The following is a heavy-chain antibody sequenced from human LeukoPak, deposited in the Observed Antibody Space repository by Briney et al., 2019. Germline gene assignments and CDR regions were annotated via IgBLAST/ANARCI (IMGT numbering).Heavy chain of an antibody. CDR1: GFTFSNAW. CDR3: TTVLEPLDYFDY. V-gene: IGHV3-15*01. D-gene: IGHD1-1*01. Sequence: PGGSLRLSCAASGFTFSNAWMSWVRQAPGKGLEWVGRIKSKTDGGTTDYAAPVKGRFTISRDDSKNTLYLRMNSLKTEDTAVYYCTTVLEPLDYFDYWGQGTLVTVSS. CDR2: IKSKTDGGTT. J-gene: IGHJ4*02.